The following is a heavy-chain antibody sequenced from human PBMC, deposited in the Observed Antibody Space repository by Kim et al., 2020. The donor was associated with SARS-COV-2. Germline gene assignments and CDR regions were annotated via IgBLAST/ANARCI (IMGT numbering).Heavy chain of an antibody. CDR2: ISSNGGST. J-gene: IGHJ4*02. CDR1: GFTFSGYA. D-gene: IGHD6-6*01. V-gene: IGHV3-64D*09. Sequence: GGSLRLSCSASGFTFSGYAMHWVRQAPGKGLEYVSAISSNGGSTYYADSVKGRFTISRDNSKNTLYLQMSSLRAEDTAVYYCVKDYSSSFYYFDYWGQGTLVTVSS. CDR3: VKDYSSSFYYFDY.